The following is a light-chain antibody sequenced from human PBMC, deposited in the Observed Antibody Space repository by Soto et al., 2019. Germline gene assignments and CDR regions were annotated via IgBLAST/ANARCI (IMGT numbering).Light chain of an antibody. CDR2: SNN. CDR3: AAWDDSLNAVV. V-gene: IGLV1-44*01. CDR1: SSNIGSNT. J-gene: IGLJ2*01. Sequence: QAVVTQPPSASGTPGQRVTISCSGSSSNIGSNTVNWYQQLPGTAPKLLIYSNNQRPSGVPDRFSGSKSGTSASQAISGLQSEDEADYYCAAWDDSLNAVVFGGGTKLTVL.